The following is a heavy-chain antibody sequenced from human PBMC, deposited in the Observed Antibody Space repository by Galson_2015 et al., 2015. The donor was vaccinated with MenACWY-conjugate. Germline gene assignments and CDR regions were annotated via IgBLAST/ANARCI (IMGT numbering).Heavy chain of an antibody. Sequence: PALVKPTQTLTLACTFSGFSLSTSGVGVGWIRQPPGKALEWLALIYWDDDKRYSPSLRSRLTITKDTSKIHVDLTMTNMDPVETATYYCSRTGATPGDYWGQGTLVTVSS. J-gene: IGHJ4*02. CDR2: IYWDDDK. CDR1: GFSLSTSGVG. D-gene: IGHD2-15*01. V-gene: IGHV2-5*02. CDR3: SRTGATPGDY.